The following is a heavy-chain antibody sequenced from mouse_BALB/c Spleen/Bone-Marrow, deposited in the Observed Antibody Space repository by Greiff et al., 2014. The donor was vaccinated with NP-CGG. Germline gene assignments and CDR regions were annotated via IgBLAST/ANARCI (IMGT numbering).Heavy chain of an antibody. V-gene: IGHV1S135*01. J-gene: IGHJ2*01. Sequence: VQLQQSGPGLVKPGASVKVSCKASGYAFSNYNMYWVKQSHGKSLEWIGYNDPYSGGTNYNQKLKGKATLTVDKSSSTAYMHLNSLTSEDSAVYYCARLGTTAVPDYWGQGTTLTVSS. CDR1: GYAFSNYN. CDR2: NDPYSGGT. CDR3: ARLGTTAVPDY. D-gene: IGHD1-1*01.